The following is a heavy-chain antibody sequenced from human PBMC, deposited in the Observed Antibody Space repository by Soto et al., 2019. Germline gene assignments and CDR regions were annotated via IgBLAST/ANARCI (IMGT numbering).Heavy chain of an antibody. CDR1: GFTFSSYS. CDR2: ISSSSSYI. V-gene: IGHV3-21*01. D-gene: IGHD4-4*01. Sequence: PGGSLRLSCAASGFTFSSYSRNWVRQAPGKGLEWVSSISSSSSYIYYADSVKGRFTISRDNAKNSLYLQMNSLRAEDTAVYYCAREGRDSNYVLDYWGQGTLVTVSS. CDR3: AREGRDSNYVLDY. J-gene: IGHJ4*02.